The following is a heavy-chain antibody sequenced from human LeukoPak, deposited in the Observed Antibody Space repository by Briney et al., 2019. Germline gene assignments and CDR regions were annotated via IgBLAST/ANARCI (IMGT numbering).Heavy chain of an antibody. CDR1: GGTFSSYA. Sequence: SVRVSCKASGGTFSSYAISWVRQAPGQGLEWMGRIIPILGIANYAQKFQGRVTITADKSTSTAYMELSSLRSEDTAVYYCARDSSGPYSYYFDYWGQGTLVTVSS. CDR3: ARDSSGPYSYYFDY. D-gene: IGHD3-22*01. V-gene: IGHV1-69*04. J-gene: IGHJ4*02. CDR2: IIPILGIA.